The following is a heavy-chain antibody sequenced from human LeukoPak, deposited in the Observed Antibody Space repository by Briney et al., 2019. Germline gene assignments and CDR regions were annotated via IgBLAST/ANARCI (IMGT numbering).Heavy chain of an antibody. CDR3: ARDRGGTGDFDY. J-gene: IGHJ4*02. CDR1: GYSFTSYV. V-gene: IGHV1-3*01. Sequence: ASVKVSCKASGYSFTSYVVHWVRQAPGQRLEWMGWINADNDNTKYSQKFQGRVTITSDTSASTAYMELSSLRSEDTAVYYCARDRGGTGDFDYWGQGTLVSVSS. D-gene: IGHD3-10*01. CDR2: INADNDNT.